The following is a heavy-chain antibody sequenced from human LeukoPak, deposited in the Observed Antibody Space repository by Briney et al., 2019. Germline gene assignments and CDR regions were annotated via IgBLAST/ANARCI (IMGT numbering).Heavy chain of an antibody. CDR1: GGSISSSSYY. V-gene: IGHV4-39*07. CDR3: ARGHVLLWLGELTYNWFDP. J-gene: IGHJ5*02. D-gene: IGHD3-10*01. Sequence: SETLSLTCTVSGGSISSSSYYWGWIRQPPGKGLEWIGSIYYSGSTYYNPSLKSRVTISVDTSKDQFSLKLSSVTAADTAVYYCARGHVLLWLGELTYNWFDPWGQGTLVTVSS. CDR2: IYYSGST.